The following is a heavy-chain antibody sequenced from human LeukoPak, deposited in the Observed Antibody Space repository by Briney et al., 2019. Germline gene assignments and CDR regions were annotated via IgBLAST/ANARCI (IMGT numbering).Heavy chain of an antibody. Sequence: SVTVSCKASVGTFSSYASSWVRQAPGQGLDWMGGIIPIFGTANYAQKFQGRVTNTADESTSTAYMELSSLRSEDTAVYYCARAFFDYYDSSGYYLPTVWGQGTLVTVSS. CDR1: VGTFSSYA. CDR3: ARAFFDYYDSSGYYLPTV. D-gene: IGHD3-22*01. CDR2: IIPIFGTA. V-gene: IGHV1-69*13. J-gene: IGHJ4*02.